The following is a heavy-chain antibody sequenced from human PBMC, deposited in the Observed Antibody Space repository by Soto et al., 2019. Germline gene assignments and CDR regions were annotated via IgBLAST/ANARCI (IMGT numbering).Heavy chain of an antibody. J-gene: IGHJ6*02. Sequence: PGGSLRLSCAASGFTFSSYAMHWVRQAPGKGLEWVAVISYDGSNKYYADSVKGRFTISRDNSKNTLYLQMNSLRAEDTAVYYCARDREVADYYYGMDVWGQGTTVTVSS. CDR1: GFTFSSYA. V-gene: IGHV3-30-3*01. CDR3: ARDREVADYYYGMDV. CDR2: ISYDGSNK.